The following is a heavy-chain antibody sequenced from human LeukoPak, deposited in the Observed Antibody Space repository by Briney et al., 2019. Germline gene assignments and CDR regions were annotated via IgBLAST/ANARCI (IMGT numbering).Heavy chain of an antibody. V-gene: IGHV3-74*01. D-gene: IGHD3-22*01. CDR2: INSDGSSI. J-gene: IGHJ4*02. Sequence: QPGGSLRLSCAASGFTVSSNYMTWVRQAPGKGLVWVSRINSDGSSIGYADSVEGRFTIARDNAKNTLYLQMNSLRAEDTAVYYCVRGKYYYDSSGSRLFDYWGQGTLVTVSS. CDR3: VRGKYYYDSSGSRLFDY. CDR1: GFTVSSNY.